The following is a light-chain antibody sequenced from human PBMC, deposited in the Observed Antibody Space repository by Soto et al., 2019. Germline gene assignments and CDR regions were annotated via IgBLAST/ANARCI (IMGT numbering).Light chain of an antibody. Sequence: DIQLTQSPSSLSASVGDRVMITCRASQSISDYLNWYQQKTGKAPKLLIYAGTNLQSGVPSRFSGSGSGTDFALTITSLQPEDSATYFCQQSHGTPRTFGQGTKVEIK. J-gene: IGKJ1*01. V-gene: IGKV1-39*01. CDR2: AGT. CDR3: QQSHGTPRT. CDR1: QSISDY.